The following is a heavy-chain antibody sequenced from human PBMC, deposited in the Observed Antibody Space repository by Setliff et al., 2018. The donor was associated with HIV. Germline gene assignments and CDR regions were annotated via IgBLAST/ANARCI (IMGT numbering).Heavy chain of an antibody. J-gene: IGHJ4*02. V-gene: IGHV1-2*02. D-gene: IGHD5-18*01. CDR1: GGTFTNYY. CDR3: ARTLPQYTNLFDY. Sequence: GASVKVSCKASGGTFTNYYMHWVRQAPGQGLEWMGWINPNSGGTNYAQKFQGRVTMTRETSISTAYMELSRLRSDDTAVYYCARTLPQYTNLFDYWGQGTLVTVSS. CDR2: INPNSGGT.